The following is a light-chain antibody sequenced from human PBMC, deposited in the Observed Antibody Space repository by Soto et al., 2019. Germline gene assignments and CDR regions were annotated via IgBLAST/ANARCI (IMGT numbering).Light chain of an antibody. Sequence: EIVLTQSPGTLSLSPGERATLSCRDSQSVSTSYLAWYQHKPGQAPRLLIYGASRRATGVPDRFSGSGSGRDYTLTISRLEPEDFVVYYCHHYGSSRTFGQGTKVEIK. CDR1: QSVSTSY. CDR2: GAS. CDR3: HHYGSSRT. V-gene: IGKV3-20*01. J-gene: IGKJ1*01.